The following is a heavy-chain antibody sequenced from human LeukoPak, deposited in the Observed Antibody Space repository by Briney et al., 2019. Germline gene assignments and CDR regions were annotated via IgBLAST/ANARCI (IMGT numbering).Heavy chain of an antibody. J-gene: IGHJ6*02. V-gene: IGHV1-46*01. CDR2: INPSGGST. CDR3: ARDTAMGTPWSHYYYYGMEI. D-gene: IGHD5-18*01. CDR1: GYTFTSYY. Sequence: ASVNVSCKASGYTFTSYYMHWVRQAPGQGLEWMGIINPSGGSTSYAQKFQGRVTMTRDTATSTVYMELSSLRSEDTDVYYCARDTAMGTPWSHYYYYGMEIWGQGTTVTVPS.